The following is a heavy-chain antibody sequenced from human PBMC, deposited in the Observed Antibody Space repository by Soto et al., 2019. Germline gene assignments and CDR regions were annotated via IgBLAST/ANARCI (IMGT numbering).Heavy chain of an antibody. V-gene: IGHV4-31*03. D-gene: IGHD1-1*01. CDR1: GGSVNSTGFY. J-gene: IGHJ4*02. CDR2: IYYRGYT. Sequence: SETLSLTCIVSGGSVNSTGFYWSWLRQAPGKGLEWIGYIYYRGYTYYNPSLNGRSKIALDTSKEQFSLQLSSVTAADTAVYYCARVFDGNVLFFDSWGQGALVTVSS. CDR3: ARVFDGNVLFFDS.